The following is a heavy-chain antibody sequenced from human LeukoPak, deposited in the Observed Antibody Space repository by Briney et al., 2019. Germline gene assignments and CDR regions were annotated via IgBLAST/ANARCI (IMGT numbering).Heavy chain of an antibody. V-gene: IGHV3-30-3*01. CDR3: ASKYYDSSGYYRDY. Sequence: QTGRSLRLSCAASGFTFSSYAMHWVRQAPGKGLEWVAVISYDGSNKHYADSVKGRFTISRDNSKNTLYLQMNSLRAEDTAVYYCASKYYDSSGYYRDYWGQGTLVTVSS. CDR1: GFTFSSYA. J-gene: IGHJ4*02. CDR2: ISYDGSNK. D-gene: IGHD3-22*01.